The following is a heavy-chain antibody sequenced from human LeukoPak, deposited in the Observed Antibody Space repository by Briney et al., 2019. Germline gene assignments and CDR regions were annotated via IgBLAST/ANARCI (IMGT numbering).Heavy chain of an antibody. V-gene: IGHV3-23*01. J-gene: IGHJ4*02. CDR1: GFTFSSYA. CDR3: AKECYDGSGYCLDY. D-gene: IGHD3-22*01. CDR2: IGSNGVST. Sequence: PGGSLRLSCAASGFTFSSYAMSWVRQAPGKGLEWVSGIGSNGVSTYYADSVKGRFTISRDNSKKALYLQMNSLRAEDTAVYYCAKECYDGSGYCLDYWGQGTLVTVSS.